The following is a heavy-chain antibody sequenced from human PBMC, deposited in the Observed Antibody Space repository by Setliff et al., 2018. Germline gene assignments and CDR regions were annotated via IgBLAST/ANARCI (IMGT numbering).Heavy chain of an antibody. CDR3: AKVKKQLIRGSGFDY. CDR2: ISTSPYGRS. CDR1: GFTFNTYA. J-gene: IGHJ4*02. Sequence: PGGSLRLSCAASGFTFNTYAMSWVRQPPGKGLEWVSSISTSPYGRSYEFYADSVQGRFTISRDNSENTLDLQMNSLRVEDTALYYCAKVKKQLIRGSGFDYWGQGTLVTVSS. D-gene: IGHD1-1*01. V-gene: IGHV3-23*01.